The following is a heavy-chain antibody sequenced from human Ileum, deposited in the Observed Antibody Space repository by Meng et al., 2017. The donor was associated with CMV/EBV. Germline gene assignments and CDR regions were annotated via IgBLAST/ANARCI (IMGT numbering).Heavy chain of an antibody. Sequence: GGSLRLSCAASGFTFSSYSMNWVRQAPGKGLEWVSSISSSSSFIYYADSVKGRFTISRDNANNSLYLQMNSLRAEDTAMYYCARGTYSLMDVWGQGTTVTVSS. V-gene: IGHV3-21*01. CDR1: GFTFSSYS. J-gene: IGHJ6*02. D-gene: IGHD2-15*01. CDR2: ISSSSSFI. CDR3: ARGTYSLMDV.